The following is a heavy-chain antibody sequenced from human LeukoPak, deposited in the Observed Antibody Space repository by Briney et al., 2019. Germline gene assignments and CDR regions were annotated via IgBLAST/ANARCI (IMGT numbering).Heavy chain of an antibody. V-gene: IGHV1-2*02. Sequence: ASVKVSCKASGYTFTGYYMHWVRQAPGQGLGWMGWINPNSGGTNYAQKFQGRVTMTRDTSISTAYMELSRLRSDDTAVYYCARVANWGSSPIDYWGQGTLVTVSS. CDR2: INPNSGGT. J-gene: IGHJ4*02. CDR1: GYTFTGYY. CDR3: ARVANWGSSPIDY. D-gene: IGHD7-27*01.